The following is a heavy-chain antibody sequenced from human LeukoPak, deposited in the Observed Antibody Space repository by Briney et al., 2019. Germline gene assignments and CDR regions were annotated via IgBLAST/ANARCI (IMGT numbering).Heavy chain of an antibody. V-gene: IGHV3-21*01. Sequence: PGVSLRLSCAASRFTFSTYSMNWVRQAPGKGLEWVSSISSSSTYIYYADSVKGRFTISRDNAKNSLYLQMNSLRAEDTAVYYCARDLYDSSGYSSPIDYWGQGTLVTVSS. J-gene: IGHJ4*02. CDR2: ISSSSTYI. CDR3: ARDLYDSSGYSSPIDY. D-gene: IGHD3-22*01. CDR1: RFTFSTYS.